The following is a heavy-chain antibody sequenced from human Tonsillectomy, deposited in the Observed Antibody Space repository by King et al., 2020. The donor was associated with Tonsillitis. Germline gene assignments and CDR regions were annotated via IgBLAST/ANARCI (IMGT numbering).Heavy chain of an antibody. CDR2: ISSSSSYI. Sequence: VQLVESGGGLVKPGGSLRLSCAASGFTFSSYSMNWVRQAPGKGLEWVSSISSSSSYIHYADSVKGRFTIPRDNAKNSLYLQMNSLRAEDTAVYYCARDRGGVVVAAFDYWGQGPLVTVSS. CDR1: GFTFSSYS. CDR3: ARDRGGVVVAAFDY. D-gene: IGHD2-15*01. J-gene: IGHJ4*02. V-gene: IGHV3-21*01.